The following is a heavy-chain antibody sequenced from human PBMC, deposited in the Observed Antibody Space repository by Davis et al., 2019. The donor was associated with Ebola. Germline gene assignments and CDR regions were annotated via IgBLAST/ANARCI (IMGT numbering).Heavy chain of an antibody. CDR1: GYTFTSYG. Sequence: AASVKVSCKASGYTFTSYGISWVRQAPGQGLEWMGWISVYNGNTNYAQKLQGRVTMTTDTSTSTAYMELRSLRSDDTAVYYCARDWGTYCGGDCEAVYWGQGTLVTVSS. CDR2: ISVYNGNT. V-gene: IGHV1-18*04. J-gene: IGHJ4*02. CDR3: ARDWGTYCGGDCEAVY. D-gene: IGHD2-21*02.